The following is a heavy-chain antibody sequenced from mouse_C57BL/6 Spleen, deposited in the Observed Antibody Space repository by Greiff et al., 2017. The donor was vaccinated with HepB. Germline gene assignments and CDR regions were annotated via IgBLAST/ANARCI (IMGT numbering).Heavy chain of an antibody. CDR3: ARGGLGPFDY. V-gene: IGHV1-26*01. CDR1: GYTFTDYY. D-gene: IGHD4-1*01. J-gene: IGHJ2*01. Sequence: EVKLQESGPELVKPGASVKISCKASGYTFTDYYMNWVKQSHGKSLEWIGDINPNNGGTSYNQKFKGKATLTVDKSSSTAYMELRSLTSEDSAVYYCARGGLGPFDYWGQGTTLTVSS. CDR2: INPNNGGT.